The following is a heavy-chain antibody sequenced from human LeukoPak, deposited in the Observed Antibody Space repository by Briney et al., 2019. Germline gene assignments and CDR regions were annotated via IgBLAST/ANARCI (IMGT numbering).Heavy chain of an antibody. CDR2: INHSGST. J-gene: IGHJ5*02. D-gene: IGHD3-10*01. CDR3: ARGYYGSGSYHWFDP. CDR1: GGSFSGYY. V-gene: IGHV4-34*01. Sequence: SETLSLTCAVYGGSFSGYYWSWIRQPPGKGLEWIGEINHSGSTNYNPSLESRVTISVDTSKNQFSLKLSSVTAADTAVYYCARGYYGSGSYHWFDPWGQGTLVTVSS.